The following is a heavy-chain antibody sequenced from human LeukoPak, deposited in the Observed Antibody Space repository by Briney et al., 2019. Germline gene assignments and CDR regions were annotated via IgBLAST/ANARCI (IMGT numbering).Heavy chain of an antibody. D-gene: IGHD6-19*01. CDR3: AGGRGGIAVYYFDY. V-gene: IGHV3-7*01. Sequence: GGSLRLSCAASGFTFSSYWMSWVRQAPGKGLEWVANIKQDGSEKYYVDSVKGRFTISRDNAKNSLYLQMNSLRAEDTAVYYCAGGRGGIAVYYFDYWGQGTLVTVSS. J-gene: IGHJ4*02. CDR1: GFTFSSYW. CDR2: IKQDGSEK.